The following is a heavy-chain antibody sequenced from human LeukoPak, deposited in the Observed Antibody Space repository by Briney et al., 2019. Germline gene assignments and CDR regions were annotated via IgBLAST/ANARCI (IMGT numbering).Heavy chain of an antibody. J-gene: IGHJ4*02. V-gene: IGHV4-38-2*01. CDR2: IYHSGST. CDR1: GYSISSGYY. CDR3: ARAPRDYGGNSGL. Sequence: SETLSLTCAVSGYSISSGYYWGWIRQPPGKGLEWIGSIYHSGSTYYNPSLKSRVTISVDTSKNQFSLKLSSVTAADTAVYYCARAPRDYGGNSGLWGQGTLVTVSA. D-gene: IGHD4-23*01.